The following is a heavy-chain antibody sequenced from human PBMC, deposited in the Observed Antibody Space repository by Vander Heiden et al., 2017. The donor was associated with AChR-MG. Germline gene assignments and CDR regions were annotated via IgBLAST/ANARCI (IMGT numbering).Heavy chain of an antibody. J-gene: IGHJ4*02. D-gene: IGHD1-26*01. Sequence: EVQLVESGGGLVTPGRSLRLSCTASGYTFGDYAMGGFRQAPGKGLEGVGFIRSKAYGGTTEYAASVKGRFTISRDDSKSIAYLQMNSLKTEDTAVYYCTKVGGVATLPKTFDYWGQGSLVTVAS. CDR3: TKVGGVATLPKTFDY. CDR2: IRSKAYGGTT. CDR1: GYTFGDYA. V-gene: IGHV3-49*05.